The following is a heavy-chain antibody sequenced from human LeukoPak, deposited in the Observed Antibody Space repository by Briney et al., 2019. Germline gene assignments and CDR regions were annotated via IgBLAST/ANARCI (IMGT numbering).Heavy chain of an antibody. J-gene: IGHJ4*02. CDR3: ARQEQPEFVPIDY. CDR1: GYSFTSYW. V-gene: IGHV5-51*01. Sequence: GASLKISCKGSGYSFTSYWIGWVRQMPWKGLEWMGIIYPGDSDTRYSPSFQGQVTISADKSISTAYLQWSSLKASDAAMYYCARQEQPEFVPIDYWGQGTLVTVSS. CDR2: IYPGDSDT. D-gene: IGHD6-13*01.